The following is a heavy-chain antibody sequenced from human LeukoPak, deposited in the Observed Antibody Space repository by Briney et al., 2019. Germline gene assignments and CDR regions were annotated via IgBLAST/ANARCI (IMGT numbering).Heavy chain of an antibody. Sequence: SETLSLTCAVYGGSFSGYYWSWIRQPPGKGLEWIGEINHSGSTNYNPSLKSRVTISVDTSKNQFSLKLSSVTAADTAVYYCARAPLYCSGGSCYLDAFGIWGQGTMVTVSS. CDR2: INHSGST. D-gene: IGHD2-15*01. J-gene: IGHJ3*02. CDR1: GGSFSGYY. CDR3: ARAPLYCSGGSCYLDAFGI. V-gene: IGHV4-34*01.